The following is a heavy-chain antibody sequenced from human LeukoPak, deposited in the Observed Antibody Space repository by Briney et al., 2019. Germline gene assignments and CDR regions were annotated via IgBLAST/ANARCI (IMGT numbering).Heavy chain of an antibody. D-gene: IGHD3-10*01. J-gene: IGHJ4*02. CDR1: GFTFSSYA. Sequence: GGSLRLSCAASGFTFSSYAMSWVRQAPGKGLEGVSIISGSSTSTYYADSVKGRFTISRDNSKNTLYLQMNSLRVDDTALYYCAKKILGVILPRNFDYWGQGTLVTVSS. V-gene: IGHV3-23*01. CDR3: AKKILGVILPRNFDY. CDR2: ISGSSTST.